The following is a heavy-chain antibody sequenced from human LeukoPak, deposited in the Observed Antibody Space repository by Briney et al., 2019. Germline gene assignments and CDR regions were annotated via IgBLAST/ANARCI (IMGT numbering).Heavy chain of an antibody. V-gene: IGHV3-21*01. CDR1: GFTFSSYS. D-gene: IGHD2-15*01. CDR2: SSSSSSYI. J-gene: IGHJ4*02. Sequence: SGGSLRLSCAASGFTFSSYSMNWVRQAPGKGLEWVSSSSSSSSYIYYADSVKGRFTISRDNAKNSLYLQMNSLRAEDTAVYYCARDRVVAPFDYWGQGTLVTVSS. CDR3: ARDRVVAPFDY.